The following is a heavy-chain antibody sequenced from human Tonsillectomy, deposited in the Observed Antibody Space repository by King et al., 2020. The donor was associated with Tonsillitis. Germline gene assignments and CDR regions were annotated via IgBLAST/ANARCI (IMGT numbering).Heavy chain of an antibody. CDR2: IYPDDSDN. J-gene: IGHJ4*02. Sequence: VQLVESGAEVKKPGESLKISCKGSGYTFTNYWIGWVRQMPGKGLEWMGIIYPDDSDNRHSPSFQGQVTISVDKSVSTAYLQWSSLKASDTAMYFCARHTSGVPSPFDFWGQGTLVTVSS. D-gene: IGHD3-10*01. CDR3: ARHTSGVPSPFDF. V-gene: IGHV5-51*01. CDR1: GYTFTNYW.